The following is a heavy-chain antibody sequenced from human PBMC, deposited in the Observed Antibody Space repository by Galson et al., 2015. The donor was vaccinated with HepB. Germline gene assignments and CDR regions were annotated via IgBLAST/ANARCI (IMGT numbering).Heavy chain of an antibody. CDR1: GFTFSSYS. CDR3: ARGRSIAVAGTFDY. CDR2: ISSSSSYI. Sequence: SLRLSCAASGFTFSSYSMNWVRQAPGKGLEWVSSISSSSSYIYYADSVKGRFTISRDNAKNSLYLQMNSLRAEDTAVYYCARGRSIAVAGTFDYWGQGTLVTVSS. D-gene: IGHD6-19*01. J-gene: IGHJ4*02. V-gene: IGHV3-21*01.